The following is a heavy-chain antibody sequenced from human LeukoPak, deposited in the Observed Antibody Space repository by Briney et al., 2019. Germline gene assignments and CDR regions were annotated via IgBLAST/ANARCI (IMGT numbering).Heavy chain of an antibody. Sequence: GGSLRLSSAAAGFSFRSYSMNWVRQAPGKGLEWVSFISSTSSDLFYADSVKGRFTVSRDNAKNSVHLQMTNLRVDDTAVYYCGRDYLGESGAGGPWGQGILVTVSS. V-gene: IGHV3-21*01. CDR3: GRDYLGESGAGGP. J-gene: IGHJ5*02. D-gene: IGHD3-10*01. CDR1: GFSFRSYS. CDR2: ISSTSSDL.